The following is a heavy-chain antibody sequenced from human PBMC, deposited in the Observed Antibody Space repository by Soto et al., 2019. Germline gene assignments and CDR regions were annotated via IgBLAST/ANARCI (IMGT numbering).Heavy chain of an antibody. CDR1: GGTFSSYS. D-gene: IGHD4-17*01. CDR3: ARDDYGGNSGWFDP. J-gene: IGHJ5*02. V-gene: IGHV1-69*13. CDR2: TIPIFGTA. Sequence: ASVKVSCKASGGTFSSYSISWVRQAPGQGLEWMGGTIPIFGTANYAQKFQGRVTITADESTSTAYMELSSLRSEDTAVYYCARDDYGGNSGWFDPWGQGTLVTVSS.